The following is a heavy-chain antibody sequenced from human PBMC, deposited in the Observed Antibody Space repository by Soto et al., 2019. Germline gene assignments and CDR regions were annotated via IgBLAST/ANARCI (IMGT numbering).Heavy chain of an antibody. CDR2: IYYSGTT. Sequence: QVQLQESGPGLVKPSQTLSLTCNVSGDSINNGGHYWRWIRQPPGKGLEWIGFIYYSGTTYYNPSLKSRVTISVHTSKIQFSLKLNSVTAADTAVYYCARSAVGATKSGFDSWGQGTLVTVSS. V-gene: IGHV4-31*03. D-gene: IGHD1-26*01. CDR3: ARSAVGATKSGFDS. J-gene: IGHJ4*02. CDR1: GDSINNGGHY.